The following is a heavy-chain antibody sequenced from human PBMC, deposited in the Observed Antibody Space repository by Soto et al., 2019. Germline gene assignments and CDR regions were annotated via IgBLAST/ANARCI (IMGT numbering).Heavy chain of an antibody. D-gene: IGHD6-19*01. J-gene: IGHJ4*02. Sequence: SGTLSLTCTVSGGSISGHCWIWIRQSPGKGLEWIGYIFYTGSTNYNPSLKSRVTLSADTSKNQFSLRLSSVTAADTAVYHCARVGSSGWSPDYWGQGTLVTVSS. CDR3: ARVGSSGWSPDY. CDR2: IFYTGST. CDR1: GGSISGHC. V-gene: IGHV4-59*11.